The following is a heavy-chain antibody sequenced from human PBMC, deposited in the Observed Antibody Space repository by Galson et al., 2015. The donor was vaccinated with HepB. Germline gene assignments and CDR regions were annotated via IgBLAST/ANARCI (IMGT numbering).Heavy chain of an antibody. D-gene: IGHD3-10*01. CDR3: ARSKVGGSGSVGFDP. J-gene: IGHJ5*02. V-gene: IGHV1-18*01. CDR1: GYTFTSYG. CDR2: ISAYNGNT. Sequence: SVKVSCKASGYTFTSYGISWVRQAPGQGLEWMGWISAYNGNTNYAQKLQGRVTMTTDTSTSTAYMDLRSLRPDDTAVYYCARSKVGGSGSVGFDPWGQGTLVTVSS.